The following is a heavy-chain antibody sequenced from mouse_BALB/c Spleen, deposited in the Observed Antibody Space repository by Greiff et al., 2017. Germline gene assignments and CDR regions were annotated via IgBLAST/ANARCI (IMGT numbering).Heavy chain of an antibody. Sequence: EVKLVESGGGLVQPGGSRKLSCAASGFTFSSFGMHWVRQAPEKGLEWVAYISSGSSTIYYADTVKGRFTISRDNPKNTLFLQMTSLRSEDTAMYYCARKEVRQNYYAMDYWGQGTSVTVSS. CDR1: GFTFSSFG. D-gene: IGHD2-14*01. CDR2: ISSGSSTI. CDR3: ARKEVRQNYYAMDY. J-gene: IGHJ4*01. V-gene: IGHV5-17*02.